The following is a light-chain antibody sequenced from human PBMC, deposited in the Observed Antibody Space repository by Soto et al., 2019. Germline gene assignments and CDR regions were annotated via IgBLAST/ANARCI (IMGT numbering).Light chain of an antibody. J-gene: IGKJ1*01. CDR2: KTS. CDR3: QQYKTYSRT. Sequence: DIPMTQSPSTLSASVGDRVTITCRASQSISPWLAWYQQKPGKAPKVLIYKTSTLQSGVPSRFSGSGSGKEFTLTNSSLQPDDFAIYYCQQYKTYSRTFGQGTKVEI. V-gene: IGKV1-5*03. CDR1: QSISPW.